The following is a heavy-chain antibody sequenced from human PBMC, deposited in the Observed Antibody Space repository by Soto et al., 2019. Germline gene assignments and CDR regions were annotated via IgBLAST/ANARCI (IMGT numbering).Heavy chain of an antibody. V-gene: IGHV3-7*01. CDR3: ARTNSGSYFERDY. J-gene: IGHJ4*02. CDR1: GFTFSNYW. CDR2: IKDDGSEK. D-gene: IGHD1-26*01. Sequence: EVQLGESGGGLVQPGGSLRLSCVASGFTFSNYWMTWVRQAPGQGLDWVANIKDDGSEKYYVDSVKGRFTISRDNTKNPLYLEMNSLRAEDTAVYYCARTNSGSYFERDYWGQGTLVTVSS.